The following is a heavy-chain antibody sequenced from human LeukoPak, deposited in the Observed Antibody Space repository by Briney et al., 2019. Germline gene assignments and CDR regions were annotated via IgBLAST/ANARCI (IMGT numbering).Heavy chain of an antibody. CDR3: ARARDCSGGTCYQFNWFDP. Sequence: SSETLSLTCAVYGGSFSGYYWSWIRQHPGKGLEWIGYIFYSGNTYYNPSLKSRVTISVDTSKNQFSLTLSSVTAADTAVYYCARARDCSGGTCYQFNWFDPWGQGTLVTVSS. V-gene: IGHV4-31*11. CDR2: IFYSGNT. J-gene: IGHJ5*02. D-gene: IGHD2-15*01. CDR1: GGSFSGYY.